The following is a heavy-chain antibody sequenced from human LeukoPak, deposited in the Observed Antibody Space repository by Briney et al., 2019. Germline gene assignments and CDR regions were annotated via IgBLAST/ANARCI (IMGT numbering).Heavy chain of an antibody. J-gene: IGHJ4*02. CDR3: ARGEWVAHDY. D-gene: IGHD3-3*01. Sequence: GGSLRLSCAASGFTSSSYGMHWVRQAPDKGLEWVAFIRSDGSIQSYADSVKGRFTISRDNAKNSLYLQMNSLRAEDTAVYYCARGEWVAHDYWGQGTLVTVSS. CDR2: IRSDGSIQ. CDR1: GFTSSSYG. V-gene: IGHV3-30*02.